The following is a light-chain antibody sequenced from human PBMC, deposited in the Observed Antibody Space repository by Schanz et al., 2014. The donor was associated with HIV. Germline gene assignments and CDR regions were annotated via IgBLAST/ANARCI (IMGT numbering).Light chain of an antibody. CDR2: GAS. CDR3: QYFGNSGGT. CDR1: QSVSSN. Sequence: EIVMTQSPATLSVSPGERATLSCRASQSVSSNLAWYQQKPGQAPRLLLYGASTRATGVPARFSGSGSGTEFTLTISSLEPEDFAVYYCQYFGNSGGTFGGGTKVEIK. J-gene: IGKJ4*01. V-gene: IGKV3-15*01.